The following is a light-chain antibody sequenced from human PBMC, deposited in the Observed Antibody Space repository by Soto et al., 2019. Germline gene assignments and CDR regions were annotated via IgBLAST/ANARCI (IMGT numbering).Light chain of an antibody. J-gene: IGLJ1*01. CDR1: SSDVGGYNY. CDR2: EVS. Sequence: QSALTQPPSASGSPGQSVTISCTGTSSDVGGYNYVSWYQQHPGKAPKLMIFEVSRRPSGVPDRFSGSKSGNTASLTVSGLQAEDEADYYCSSYGGSRQYALGTGTKLTVL. V-gene: IGLV2-8*01. CDR3: SSYGGSRQYA.